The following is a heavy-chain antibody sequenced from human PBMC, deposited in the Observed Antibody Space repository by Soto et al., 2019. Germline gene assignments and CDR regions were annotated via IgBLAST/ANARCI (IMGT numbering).Heavy chain of an antibody. D-gene: IGHD3-10*01. CDR2: SNSDGSTT. J-gene: IGHJ4*02. CDR3: ARVPPMVRGVIIKNAWYFDY. CDR1: GFTFSSYW. Sequence: GGSLRLSCAASGFTFSSYWMHWVRQAPGKGLVWVSRSNSDGSTTTYADSVKGRFTISRDNAKNTLYLQMNSLRVEDTAVYYCARVPPMVRGVIIKNAWYFDYWGQGTLVTVSS. V-gene: IGHV3-74*01.